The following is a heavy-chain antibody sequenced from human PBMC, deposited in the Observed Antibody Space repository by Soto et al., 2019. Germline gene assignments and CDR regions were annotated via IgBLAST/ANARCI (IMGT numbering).Heavy chain of an antibody. CDR3: AKGILSATFAPYAMDV. J-gene: IGHJ6*02. Sequence: QVQLVESGGGVVQPGTSLRLSCAASGFPFNNYAMHWVRQRPGKGLDWVAVISYDGSNSYYSDSVKGRFTVSRDRSKNTLSLKMNRLRVEDTAVYYCAKGILSATFAPYAMDVWGQGTTVTVSS. CDR1: GFPFNNYA. V-gene: IGHV3-30*18. D-gene: IGHD3-16*01. CDR2: ISYDGSNS.